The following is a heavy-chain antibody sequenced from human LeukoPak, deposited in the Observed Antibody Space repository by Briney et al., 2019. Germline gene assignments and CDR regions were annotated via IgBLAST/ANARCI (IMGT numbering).Heavy chain of an antibody. Sequence: GGSLRLSCAASGFTFSGYGMHWVRQAPGKGLEWVAVISFDGHKKYYADSVQGRFTISRDNSKNTLYLQMNSLRPEDAAVYYCAKDNTGYCSGGSCYSFGAWGPGTLVTVSS. J-gene: IGHJ5*02. V-gene: IGHV3-30*18. D-gene: IGHD2-15*01. CDR1: GFTFSGYG. CDR3: AKDNTGYCSGGSCYSFGA. CDR2: ISFDGHKK.